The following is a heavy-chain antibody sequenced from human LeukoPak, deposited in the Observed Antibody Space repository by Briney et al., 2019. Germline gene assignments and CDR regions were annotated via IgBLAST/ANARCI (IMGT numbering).Heavy chain of an antibody. CDR1: GGSINSYY. CDR2: IYYSGST. J-gene: IGHJ4*02. D-gene: IGHD5-18*01. CDR3: ARNSGISYGYPFDF. Sequence: SETLSLTCTVSGGSINSYYWNWIRQPPGKGLEWIGYIYYSGSTNYDPSLESRVTMSRDASKNRFSLKLTSVTAADTAVYYCARNSGISYGYPFDFWGRGTLVTVSS. V-gene: IGHV4-59*08.